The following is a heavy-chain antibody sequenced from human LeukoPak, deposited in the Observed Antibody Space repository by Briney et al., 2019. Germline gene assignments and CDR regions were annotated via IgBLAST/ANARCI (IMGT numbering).Heavy chain of an antibody. D-gene: IGHD3-10*01. CDR1: GFTFSGYW. CDR3: ARPLVSGSLAY. J-gene: IGHJ4*02. Sequence: GGSLRLSCAASGFTFSGYWMHWVRQAPGEGLVWVSRITRDGTTTNYADSVKGRFTISRDNTKNTLFLQMNSLRAEDTAIYYCARPLVSGSLAYWGQGTLVTVSS. V-gene: IGHV3-74*01. CDR2: ITRDGTTT.